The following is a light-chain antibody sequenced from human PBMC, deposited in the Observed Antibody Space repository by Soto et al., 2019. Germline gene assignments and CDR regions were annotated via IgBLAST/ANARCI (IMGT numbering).Light chain of an antibody. CDR1: SSDVGGYNY. CDR2: GVS. Sequence: QSALTQPPSASGSPGQSVTISCTGTSSDVGGYNYVSWYQQHPGKAPKLMISGVSERPSGVPDRFSGSKSGNTASLTVSGLQAEDEAEYYCSSYAGSDNWVFGGGTQLTVL. CDR3: SSYAGSDNWV. J-gene: IGLJ2*01. V-gene: IGLV2-8*01.